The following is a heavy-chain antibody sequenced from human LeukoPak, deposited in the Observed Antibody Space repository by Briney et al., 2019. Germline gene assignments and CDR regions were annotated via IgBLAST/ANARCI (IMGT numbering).Heavy chain of an antibody. J-gene: IGHJ3*02. CDR2: IRYDGSNK. CDR1: GFTFSSYG. Sequence: PGGSLRLSCAASGFTFSSYGMHWVRQAPGKGLEWVAFIRYDGSNKYYADSVKGRFTISRDNSKNTLYLQMNSLRAEDTAVYYCAKDWVFLSGYHPFDIWGQGTMVTVSS. V-gene: IGHV3-30*02. D-gene: IGHD3-22*01. CDR3: AKDWVFLSGYHPFDI.